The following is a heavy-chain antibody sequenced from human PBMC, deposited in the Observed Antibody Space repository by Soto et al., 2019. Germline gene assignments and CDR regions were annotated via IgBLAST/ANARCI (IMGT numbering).Heavy chain of an antibody. V-gene: IGHV2-5*02. Sequence: ITLEESGPTLVKPTETLTLTCTFSGFSLTTGVGVGWVRQTPGKALEWLALVYWDDDKHYNPPLKTRLTITKDDSKGQVVLTMTKMDPADSATYYCATLTADFWGPGTLVTVS. CDR1: GFSLTTGVG. CDR2: VYWDDDK. CDR3: ATLTADF. J-gene: IGHJ4*02.